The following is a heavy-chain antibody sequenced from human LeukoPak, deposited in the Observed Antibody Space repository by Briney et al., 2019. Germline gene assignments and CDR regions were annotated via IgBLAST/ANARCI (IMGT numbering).Heavy chain of an antibody. CDR2: IYPGDSDT. D-gene: IGHD5-24*01. CDR3: ARREMATQTPFEY. V-gene: IGHV5-51*01. Sequence: GESLKISCKGSGYSFAIYWIGWVRQMPGKGLEWMGIIYPGDSDTRYSPSSQGQVTISADKSIGIAYLQWSSLKASDTAMYYCARREMATQTPFEYWGQGTLVTVSS. J-gene: IGHJ4*02. CDR1: GYSFAIYW.